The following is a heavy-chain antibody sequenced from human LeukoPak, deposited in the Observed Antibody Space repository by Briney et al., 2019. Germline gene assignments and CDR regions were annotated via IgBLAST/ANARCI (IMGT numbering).Heavy chain of an antibody. CDR2: ISSSSSYI. CDR1: GFTFSSYS. CDR3: ARGTLYYYDSSGLDAFDI. D-gene: IGHD3-22*01. V-gene: IGHV3-21*01. J-gene: IGHJ3*02. Sequence: GESLKISCAASGFTFSSYSMNRVRQAPGKGLEWVSSISSSSSYIYYADSVKGRFTISRDNAKNSLYLQMNSLRAEDTAVYYCARGTLYYYDSSGLDAFDIWGQGTMVTVSS.